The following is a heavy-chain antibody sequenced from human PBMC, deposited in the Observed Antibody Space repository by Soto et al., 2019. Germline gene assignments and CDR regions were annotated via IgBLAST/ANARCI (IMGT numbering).Heavy chain of an antibody. V-gene: IGHV3-30*04. Sequence: GGSLRLSCAASGFTFSRSAMHWGCQAPEKGLEWVADIKCDGSGKYYVDSVKGRLTISRDNAKNTLYLQVNSLRAEDMTVYYCVRLDFLKQYHLLSREDFRTGYTDYALDIWGQGTMVTVSS. CDR1: GFTFSRSA. D-gene: IGHD2-2*01. J-gene: IGHJ3*02. CDR3: VRLDFLKQYHLLSREDFRTGYTDYALDI. CDR2: IKCDGSGK.